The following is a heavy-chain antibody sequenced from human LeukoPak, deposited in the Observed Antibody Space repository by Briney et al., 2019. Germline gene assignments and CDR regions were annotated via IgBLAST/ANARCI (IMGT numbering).Heavy chain of an antibody. V-gene: IGHV3-30*02. CDR2: IQYDGSNK. CDR1: GFTFSSCV. Sequence: GGSLRLSCAASGFTFSSCVMHWIRQAPGKGLEWVAFIQYDGSNKYYADSVKGRFSISRDDSKNTLYLQMNSLRAEDTAVYYCAKDTGPAAIEWGQGTLVTVSS. CDR3: AKDTGPAAIE. D-gene: IGHD2-2*01. J-gene: IGHJ4*02.